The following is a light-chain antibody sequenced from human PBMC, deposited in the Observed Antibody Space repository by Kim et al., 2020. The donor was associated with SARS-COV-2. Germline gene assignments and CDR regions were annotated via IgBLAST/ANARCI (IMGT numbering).Light chain of an antibody. CDR2: GAS. Sequence: EIVLTQSPGTLSLSPGERATLSCRASQSVTSNYLAWYQQKPGQAPRLLIYGASSGATGIPDRFSGSGSGTDFTLTISRLEPEDFAVYYCQHYGSSPTFGQGTKVDIK. J-gene: IGKJ1*01. CDR1: QSVTSNY. V-gene: IGKV3-20*01. CDR3: QHYGSSPT.